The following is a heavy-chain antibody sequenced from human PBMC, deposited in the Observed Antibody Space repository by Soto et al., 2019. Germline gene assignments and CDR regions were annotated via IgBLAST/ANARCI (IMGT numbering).Heavy chain of an antibody. CDR1: GGTFSSYA. CDR3: ASRSGWNYYYGMDV. CDR2: FIPIFGTA. J-gene: IGHJ6*02. Sequence: QVQLVQSGAEVKKPGSSVKVSCKASGGTFSSYAISWVRQAPGQGLEWMGGFIPIFGTADYAQKFQGRVTITADESTSTAYMGLSSLRSEDTAVYCCASRSGWNYYYGMDVWGQGTTVTVSS. D-gene: IGHD3-22*01. V-gene: IGHV1-69*12.